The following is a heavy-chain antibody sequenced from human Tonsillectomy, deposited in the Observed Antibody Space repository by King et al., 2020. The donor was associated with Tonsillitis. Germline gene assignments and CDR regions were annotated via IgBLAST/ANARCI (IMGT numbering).Heavy chain of an antibody. CDR3: AIDLTGARDY. D-gene: IGHD7-27*01. V-gene: IGHV3-74*01. J-gene: IGHJ4*02. CDR1: GFSFSASW. CDR2: IDPYGTGV. Sequence: VQLVESGGGLVQPGGSLRLSCAVSGFSFSASWMHWVRQGPGKGLMWVSRIDPYGTGVTYADSVKGRFTISSYNARNSLYLHMSSLRAEDTAVYYCAIDLTGARDYWGQGSLVTVSS.